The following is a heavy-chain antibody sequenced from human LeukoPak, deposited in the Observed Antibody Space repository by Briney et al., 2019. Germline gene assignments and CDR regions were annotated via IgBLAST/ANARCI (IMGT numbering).Heavy chain of an antibody. D-gene: IGHD2-21*01. J-gene: IGHJ4*02. Sequence: GGSLRLSCAASGFTFSSYAMSWVRQTPGKGLVWVSRINSDGSRTNYADSVKGRFIIFRDNARNTLYLQMNSLRVDDTAIYYCTYDHFDSWGQGTLVTVSS. CDR1: GFTFSSYA. CDR3: TYDHFDS. CDR2: INSDGSRT. V-gene: IGHV3-74*01.